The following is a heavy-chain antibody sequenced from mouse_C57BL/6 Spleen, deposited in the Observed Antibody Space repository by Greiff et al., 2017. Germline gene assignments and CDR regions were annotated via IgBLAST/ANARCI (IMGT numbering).Heavy chain of an antibody. CDR2: IWTGGGT. J-gene: IGHJ4*01. Sequence: LVESGPGLVAPSQSLSITCTVSGFSLTSYAISWVRQPPGKGLEWLGVIWTGGGTNYNSALKSRLSISKDNSKSQVFLKMNSLQTDDTARYYCARDYDYDSYYAMDYWGQGTSVTVSS. V-gene: IGHV2-9-1*01. D-gene: IGHD2-4*01. CDR3: ARDYDYDSYYAMDY. CDR1: GFSLTSYA.